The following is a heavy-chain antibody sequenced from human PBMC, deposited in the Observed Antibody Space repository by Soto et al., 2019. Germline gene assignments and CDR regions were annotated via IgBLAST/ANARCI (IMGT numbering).Heavy chain of an antibody. D-gene: IGHD6-25*01. CDR3: AREARGYGGGYSYYGMDV. V-gene: IGHV1-69*01. CDR2: IIPLFGSP. Sequence: QVQLVQSGPEVKKPGSSVKVSCKASGGSFSDSALSWVRQAPGQGLEWMGGIIPLFGSPDYAQKFLGRVTVTADESTSTAYMELSRLTTEDTAVYYCAREARGYGGGYSYYGMDVWGQGTTVTVS. CDR1: GGSFSDSA. J-gene: IGHJ6*02.